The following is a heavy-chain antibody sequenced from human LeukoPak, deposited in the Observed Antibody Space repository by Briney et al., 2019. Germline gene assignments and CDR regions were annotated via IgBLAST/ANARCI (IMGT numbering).Heavy chain of an antibody. V-gene: IGHV1-2*02. CDR2: INPNSGET. CDR3: ARVGTSYCSTRYGCYPVWYFDN. D-gene: IGHD2-2*01. Sequence: ASVKVSCKASGYTFTNYGFSWVRQAPGQGLEWMGWINPNSGETNYSQKFQGRVIVTRDTSISTAYMELSRLTSDDTAVYYCARVGTSYCSTRYGCYPVWYFDNWGQGTLVTVSS. CDR1: GYTFTNYG. J-gene: IGHJ4*02.